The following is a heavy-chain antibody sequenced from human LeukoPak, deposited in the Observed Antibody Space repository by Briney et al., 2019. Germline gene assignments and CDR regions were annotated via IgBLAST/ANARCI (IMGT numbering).Heavy chain of an antibody. Sequence: GGSLRLSCAASGFTFSRYAMSWVRQTPGKGLEWVSGITESGGNTYYADSVKGRFTMSRDNSRSTLYLQMNSLRAEDTAIYFCAKEVAAVGVPYLDYWGQGALVTVSS. D-gene: IGHD6-13*01. CDR1: GFTFSRYA. CDR2: ITESGGNT. V-gene: IGHV3-23*01. J-gene: IGHJ4*02. CDR3: AKEVAAVGVPYLDY.